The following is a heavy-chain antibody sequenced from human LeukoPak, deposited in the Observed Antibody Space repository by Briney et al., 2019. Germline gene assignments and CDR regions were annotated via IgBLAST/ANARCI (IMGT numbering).Heavy chain of an antibody. CDR1: GFTFRDFW. Sequence: GGSLRLSCEVSGFTFRDFWMNWVRQAPGKGLEWVANINQDGSQKYYVDSVKGRFTISRDNAKNSLYLQMNSLRAEDTAVYYCARDLSGPRNSYYYYYGMDVWGQGTTVTVSS. CDR3: ARDLSGPRNSYYYYYGMDV. D-gene: IGHD1-26*01. V-gene: IGHV3-7*01. CDR2: INQDGSQK. J-gene: IGHJ6*02.